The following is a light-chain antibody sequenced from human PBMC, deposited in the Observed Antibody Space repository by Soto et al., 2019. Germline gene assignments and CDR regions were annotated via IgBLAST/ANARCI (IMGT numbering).Light chain of an antibody. J-gene: IGKJ4*01. Sequence: DIQMTQSPSSVSASVGDRVTITCRASQDINRWLGWYQQKPGKAPNLLSFGASILHSGEPSRFSGGGSATDFTLTISSQPAEDLGTCYSHQSKTYPPTFGGGTKVEIK. CDR3: HQSKTYPPT. V-gene: IGKV1-12*01. CDR2: GAS. CDR1: QDINRW.